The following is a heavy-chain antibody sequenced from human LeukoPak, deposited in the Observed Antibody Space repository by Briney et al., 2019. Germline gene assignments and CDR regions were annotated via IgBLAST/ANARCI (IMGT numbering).Heavy chain of an antibody. J-gene: IGHJ2*01. Sequence: PGGSLRPSCAASGFTYSRYWMYWVRQVPGKELVFVSRCNGDGSNTIYADSVKGRFTMSRDNAKNTLDLQMNSLRVEDTAVYYCVRGAYSDPWRDWYFDFWGRGTLVTVSS. CDR1: GFTYSRYW. D-gene: IGHD6-13*01. CDR3: VRGAYSDPWRDWYFDF. V-gene: IGHV3-74*01. CDR2: CNGDGSNT.